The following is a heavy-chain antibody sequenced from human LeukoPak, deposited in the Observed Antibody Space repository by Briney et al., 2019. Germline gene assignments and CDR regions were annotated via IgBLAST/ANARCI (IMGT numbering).Heavy chain of an antibody. CDR2: ISWNSGSI. J-gene: IGHJ4*02. CDR1: GFTFDDYA. V-gene: IGHV3-9*01. Sequence: PGRSLRLSCAASGFTFDDYAMHWVWQAPGKGLEWVSGISWNSGSIGYADSVKGRFTISRDNAKNSLYLQMNSLRAEDTALYYCAKDIRAYSSSWYYFDYWGQGTLVTVSS. D-gene: IGHD6-13*01. CDR3: AKDIRAYSSSWYYFDY.